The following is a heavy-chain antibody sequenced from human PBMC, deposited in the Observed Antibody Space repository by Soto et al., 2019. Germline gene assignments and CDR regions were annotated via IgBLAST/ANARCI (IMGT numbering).Heavy chain of an antibody. CDR2: IYWDDDK. Sequence: QITLKESGPTLVKPTQTLTLTCTFSGFSLSTSGVGVGWIRQPPGKALEWLALIYWDDDKRYSPSLKSRLTNTKDTPKNPVVLTMTDIDPVATATYYGAHLECSSGWYRNWFDPWGQGTLVTVSS. D-gene: IGHD6-19*01. CDR3: AHLECSSGWYRNWFDP. CDR1: GFSLSTSGVG. V-gene: IGHV2-5*02. J-gene: IGHJ5*02.